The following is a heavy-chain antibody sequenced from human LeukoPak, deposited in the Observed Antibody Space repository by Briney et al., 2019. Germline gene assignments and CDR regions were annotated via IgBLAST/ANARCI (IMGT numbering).Heavy chain of an antibody. CDR3: AKERRIGGFDN. CDR2: ISWNSGSI. J-gene: IGHJ3*02. V-gene: IGHV3-9*01. D-gene: IGHD2-15*01. Sequence: GGSLRLSCAASGFTFDDYAMHWVRQAPGKGLEWVSGISWNSGSIGYADSVKGRFTISRDNAKNSLYLQMNSLRAEDTALYYWAKERRIGGFDNLGQGTKVNGSS. CDR1: GFTFDDYA.